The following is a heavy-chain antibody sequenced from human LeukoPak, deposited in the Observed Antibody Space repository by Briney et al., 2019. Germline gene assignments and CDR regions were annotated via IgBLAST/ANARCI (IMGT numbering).Heavy chain of an antibody. CDR3: ARGGAARLHFQN. V-gene: IGHV4-59*01. CDR1: VGSIGSYH. Sequence: SETLSLTCTVSVGSIGSYHWSWIRHPPGKGLEWIGYIYYSGSTNYNPSLKSRVTISVDTSKNQFSLNLNSVTAADTAVYYCARGGAARLHFQNWGQGTLVTVSS. CDR2: IYYSGST. D-gene: IGHD6-6*01. J-gene: IGHJ1*01.